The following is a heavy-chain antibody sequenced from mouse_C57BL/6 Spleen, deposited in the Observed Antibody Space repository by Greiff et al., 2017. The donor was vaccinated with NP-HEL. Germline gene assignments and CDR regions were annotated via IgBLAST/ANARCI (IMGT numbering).Heavy chain of an antibody. CDR3: ASIYDGYLYYFDY. Sequence: EVQLQQSGPELVKPGASVKISCKASGYTFTDYYMNWVKQSHGKSLEWIGDINPNNGGTSYNQKFKGKATLTVDKSSSTAYMELRSLTSEDSAVYYCASIYDGYLYYFDYWGQGTTLTVSS. CDR1: GYTFTDYY. CDR2: INPNNGGT. J-gene: IGHJ2*01. V-gene: IGHV1-26*01. D-gene: IGHD2-3*01.